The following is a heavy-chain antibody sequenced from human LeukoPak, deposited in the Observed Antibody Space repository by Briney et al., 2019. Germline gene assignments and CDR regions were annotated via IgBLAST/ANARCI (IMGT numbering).Heavy chain of an antibody. D-gene: IGHD6-19*01. Sequence: NPSETLSLTCAVYGGSFSGYYWSWIRQPPGKGLEWIGEINHSGSTNYNPSLKSRVTISVDTSKNQFSLKLSSVTAADTAVYYCARRGPQWLVYGAFDIWGQGTMVTVSS. CDR2: INHSGST. J-gene: IGHJ3*02. CDR3: ARRGPQWLVYGAFDI. CDR1: GGSFSGYY. V-gene: IGHV4-34*01.